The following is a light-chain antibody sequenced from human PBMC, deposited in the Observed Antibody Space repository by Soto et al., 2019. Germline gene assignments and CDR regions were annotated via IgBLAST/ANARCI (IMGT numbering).Light chain of an antibody. CDR3: QTWGTGIYVV. CDR1: SGHSSYA. CDR2: LNSDGSH. J-gene: IGLJ2*01. Sequence: QPVLTQSPSASASLGASVKLTCTLRSGHSSYAIAWHQQQPEKGPRYLMKLNSDGSHSKGDGIPDRFSGSSSGAERYLTISSLQSEDEADYYCQTWGTGIYVVFGGGTKLTVL. V-gene: IGLV4-69*01.